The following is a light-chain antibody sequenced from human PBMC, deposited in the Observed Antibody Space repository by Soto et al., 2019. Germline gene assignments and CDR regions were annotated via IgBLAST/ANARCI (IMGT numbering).Light chain of an antibody. CDR3: QQYNSYPWT. V-gene: IGKV1-5*03. CDR1: QTISSW. Sequence: TLTCRARQTISSWLAWYQQKPGKAPNLLIYKASRLESGVPSNFSGSGSGTEFTLTISSLQPEDFATYYCQQYNSYPWTFGQGTKVDI. J-gene: IGKJ1*01. CDR2: KAS.